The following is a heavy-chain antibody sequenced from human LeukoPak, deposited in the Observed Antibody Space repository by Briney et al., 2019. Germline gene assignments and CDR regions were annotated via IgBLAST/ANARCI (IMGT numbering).Heavy chain of an antibody. J-gene: IGHJ4*02. CDR1: GYTFTGYY. CDR2: INPNIGGT. Sequence: GASVKASCKASGYTFTGYYIDWVRQAPGHGLEWMGWINPNIGGTNDAKKYQGRVNMTRDTSISTAYMELSRLRSDDTAVYYCARDTYYYDSSGSHRSYFDYWGQGTLVTVSS. CDR3: ARDTYYYDSSGSHRSYFDY. D-gene: IGHD3-22*01. V-gene: IGHV1-2*02.